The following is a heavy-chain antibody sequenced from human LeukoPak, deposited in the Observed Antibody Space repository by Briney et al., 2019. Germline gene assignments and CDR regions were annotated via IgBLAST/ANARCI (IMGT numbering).Heavy chain of an antibody. D-gene: IGHD6-13*01. J-gene: IGHJ4*02. CDR2: IYPGSSDT. CDR1: GYSFTNYW. Sequence: GESLKISCKGSGYSFTNYWIGWVRQMPGKGLEWMGIIYPGSSDTRYSPSFQGQVTISADKSITTAYLQWSSLKASDTAMYYCATPLKDPGIAMPFDYWGQGTLVTVSS. CDR3: ATPLKDPGIAMPFDY. V-gene: IGHV5-51*01.